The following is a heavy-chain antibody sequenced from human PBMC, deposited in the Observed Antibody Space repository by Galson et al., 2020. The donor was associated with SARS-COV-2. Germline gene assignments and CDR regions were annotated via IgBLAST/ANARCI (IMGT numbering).Heavy chain of an antibody. V-gene: IGHV3-21*01. Sequence: KLGESLKISCAASGFTFSSYSMNWVRQAPGKGLEWVSSISSSSSYIYYADSVKGRFTISRDNAKNSLYLQMNSLRAEDTAVYYCASLYGAGATSYYYYGMDVWGQGTTVTVSS. J-gene: IGHJ6*02. CDR3: ASLYGAGATSYYYYGMDV. CDR2: ISSSSSYI. CDR1: GFTFSSYS. D-gene: IGHD1-26*01.